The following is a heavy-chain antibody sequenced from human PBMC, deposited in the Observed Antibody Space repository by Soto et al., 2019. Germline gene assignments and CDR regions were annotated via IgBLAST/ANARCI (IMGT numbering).Heavy chain of an antibody. D-gene: IGHD1-1*01. Sequence: PGSSLRLSCAASGFSFDDYAMHWVLQAPGKGLEWVSGISWNSGTKGYADSVKGRFTISRDNAKNSLYLQMNSVRAEDTALYYCEKEIQLERRNSLDYWGLGTLVTVSS. CDR1: GFSFDDYA. J-gene: IGHJ4*02. V-gene: IGHV3-9*01. CDR3: EKEIQLERRNSLDY. CDR2: ISWNSGTK.